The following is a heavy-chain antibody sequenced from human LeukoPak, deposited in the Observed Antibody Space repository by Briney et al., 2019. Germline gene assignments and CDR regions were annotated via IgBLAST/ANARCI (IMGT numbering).Heavy chain of an antibody. V-gene: IGHV4-59*01. Sequence: PSETLSLTCTVSGGSISSYYWSWIRQPPGKGLEWIGYIYYSGSTNYNPSLKSRVTISVDTSKNQFSLKLSSVTAADTAVYYCARTPAEYSYGSLYYYYYYMDVWGKGTTVTVSS. D-gene: IGHD5-18*01. CDR2: IYYSGST. CDR3: ARTPAEYSYGSLYYYYYYMDV. J-gene: IGHJ6*03. CDR1: GGSISSYY.